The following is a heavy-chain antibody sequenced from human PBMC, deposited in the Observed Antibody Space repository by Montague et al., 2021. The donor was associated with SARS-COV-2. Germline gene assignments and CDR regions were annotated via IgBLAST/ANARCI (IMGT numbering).Heavy chain of an antibody. Sequence: SETLSLTCTVSGGSISPYYWSWIRQSPGKGLECIGYTSYSGSTDYNPSPKSRVTISIDTSKNQFSLKLSSVTAADTAVYYCARWGEYYDSPYYYYAMDVWGRGTTVTVSS. J-gene: IGHJ6*02. D-gene: IGHD3-3*01. V-gene: IGHV4-59*12. CDR2: TSYSGST. CDR3: ARWGEYYDSPYYYYAMDV. CDR1: GGSISPYY.